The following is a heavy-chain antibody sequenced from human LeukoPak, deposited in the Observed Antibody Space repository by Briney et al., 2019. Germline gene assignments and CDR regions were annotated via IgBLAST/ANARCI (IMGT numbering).Heavy chain of an antibody. J-gene: IGHJ3*02. CDR3: ARPLDYDVNLDAFDI. Sequence: GGSLEISGQTSGSTFSNFWIAGARRPPEKGRDWMGFFYPGDSETTYSTSFQGHATFSADKSLPSVYLQWNNFTASHTAMYYCARPLDYDVNLDAFDIWGQGTLVTVSS. V-gene: IGHV5-51*01. D-gene: IGHD4-17*01. CDR2: FYPGDSET. CDR1: GSTFSNFW.